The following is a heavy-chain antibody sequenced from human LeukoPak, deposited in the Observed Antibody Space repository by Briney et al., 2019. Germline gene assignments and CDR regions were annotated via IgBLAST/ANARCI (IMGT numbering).Heavy chain of an antibody. V-gene: IGHV4-39*07. CDR2: IYYSGST. CDR1: GGSISSSSYY. J-gene: IGHJ4*02. D-gene: IGHD2-15*01. Sequence: SETLSLTCTVSGGSISSSSYYWGWIRQPPGKGLEWIGSIYYSGSTYYNPSLKSRVTISVDTSKNQFSLKLSSVTAADTAVYYCARVGVVVAVFDYWGQGTLVTVSS. CDR3: ARVGVVVAVFDY.